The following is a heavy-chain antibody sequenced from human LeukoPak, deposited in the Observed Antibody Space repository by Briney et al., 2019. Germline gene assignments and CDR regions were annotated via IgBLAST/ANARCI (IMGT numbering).Heavy chain of an antibody. D-gene: IGHD5-18*01. CDR2: IYSGGTT. Sequence: GGSLRLSCAASGFTVSNNYMNWVRQAPGKGLEWVSLIYSGGTTYYADSVKGRFTISRDGSKNTLYLQMNSLRVEDTAVYHCARDPPAVTANTYGWGQGTLVTVSS. J-gene: IGHJ4*02. CDR3: ARDPPAVTANTYG. V-gene: IGHV3-66*01. CDR1: GFTVSNNY.